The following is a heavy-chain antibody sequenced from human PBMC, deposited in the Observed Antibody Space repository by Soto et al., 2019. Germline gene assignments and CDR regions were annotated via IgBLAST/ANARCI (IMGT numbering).Heavy chain of an antibody. V-gene: IGHV1-69*01. D-gene: IGHD6-13*01. CDR3: ARDLALYGSSRRAERLGFDY. Sequence: QVQLVQSGAEVKKPGSSVKVSCKASGGTFSSYAISWVRQAPGQGLEWMGGIIPIFGTANYAQKFQGRVTITADESTSTAYMELSSLRSEDTAVYYCARDLALYGSSRRAERLGFDYWGQGTLVTVSS. CDR1: GGTFSSYA. CDR2: IIPIFGTA. J-gene: IGHJ4*02.